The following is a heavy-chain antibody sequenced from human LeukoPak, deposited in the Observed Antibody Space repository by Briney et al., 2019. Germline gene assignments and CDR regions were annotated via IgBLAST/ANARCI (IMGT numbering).Heavy chain of an antibody. V-gene: IGHV3-7*05. CDR1: GFTFSSYW. J-gene: IGHJ4*02. D-gene: IGHD2-15*01. CDR2: IKQDGSDK. Sequence: GGSLRLSCAASGFTFSSYWMSWVRQAPGKGLEWVPNIKQDGSDKYYVDSVKGRFTISRDNAKNSLYLQMNSLRAEDTAVYYCARSLGYCSAGSCFPFDYWGQGTLVTVSS. CDR3: ARSLGYCSAGSCFPFDY.